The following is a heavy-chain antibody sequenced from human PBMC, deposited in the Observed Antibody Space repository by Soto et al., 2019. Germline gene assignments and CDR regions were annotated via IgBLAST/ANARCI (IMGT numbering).Heavy chain of an antibody. CDR1: GFTFSDYY. CDR3: ARAIFGVVISSSSSSWYFDL. V-gene: IGHV3-11*01. Sequence: GGSLRLSCAASGFTFSDYYMSWIRQAPGKGLEWVSYITSSGSTIYYADSVKGRFTISRDNAKNSLYLQMNSLRAEDTAVYYCARAIFGVVISSSSSSWYFDLWGRGTLVTVSS. CDR2: ITSSGSTI. J-gene: IGHJ2*01. D-gene: IGHD3-3*01.